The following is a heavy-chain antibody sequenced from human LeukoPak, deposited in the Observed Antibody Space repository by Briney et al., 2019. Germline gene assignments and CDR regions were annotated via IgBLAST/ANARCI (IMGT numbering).Heavy chain of an antibody. Sequence: ASVKVSCKASGYTFISYGISWVRQAPGQGLEWMGWISAYNGNTNYAQKLQGRVTMTTDTSTSTAYMELRSLRSDDTAVYYCARYGYCSSTSCYVGVEYWFDPWGQGTLVTVSS. CDR2: ISAYNGNT. J-gene: IGHJ5*02. CDR3: ARYGYCSSTSCYVGVEYWFDP. CDR1: GYTFISYG. D-gene: IGHD2-2*03. V-gene: IGHV1-18*01.